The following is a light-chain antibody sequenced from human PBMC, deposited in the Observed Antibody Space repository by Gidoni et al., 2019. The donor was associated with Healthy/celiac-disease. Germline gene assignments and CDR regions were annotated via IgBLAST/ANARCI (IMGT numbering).Light chain of an antibody. CDR1: SPDIGSNY. CDR2: RSN. CDR3: ATWDDSLSGRVV. J-gene: IGLJ2*01. V-gene: IGLV1-47*01. Sequence: QSVLTQPPSASGTPGQTVTISCSGSSPDIGSNYVYWYQQLPGTAPKLLIYRSNQRPSGVPDRFSGSKSGTSASLAISGLRSEDEADYYCATWDDSLSGRVVFGGGTKLTVL.